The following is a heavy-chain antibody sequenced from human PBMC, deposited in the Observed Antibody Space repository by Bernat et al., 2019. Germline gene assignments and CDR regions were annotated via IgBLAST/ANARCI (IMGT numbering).Heavy chain of an antibody. Sequence: EVQLVESGGGLVKPGGSLRLSCAASGFTFSSYNMIWVRQAPGKGLEWVSSIGNSKSYIYYADSVKGRFTISRDNAKNSLYLQMNSLRAEDTALYYCAKDNWNQRGVDGFDVWGQGQWSPSLQ. D-gene: IGHD1-20*01. CDR1: GFTFSSYN. V-gene: IGHV3-21*02. CDR3: AKDNWNQRGVDGFDV. J-gene: IGHJ3*01. CDR2: IGNSKSYI.